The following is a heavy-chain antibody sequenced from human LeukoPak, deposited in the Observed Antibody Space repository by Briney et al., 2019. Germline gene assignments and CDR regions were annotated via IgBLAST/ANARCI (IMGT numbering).Heavy chain of an antibody. Sequence: GASVKVSCKASGYTFTSYGISWVRQAPGQGLEWMGWISAYNGNTNYAQKLQGRVTMTTDTSTSTAYMELRSLRSDDTAVYYCARDDFWSGYYTRGPFDYWGQGTLVTVSS. D-gene: IGHD3-3*01. CDR2: ISAYNGNT. CDR3: ARDDFWSGYYTRGPFDY. V-gene: IGHV1-18*01. J-gene: IGHJ4*02. CDR1: GYTFTSYG.